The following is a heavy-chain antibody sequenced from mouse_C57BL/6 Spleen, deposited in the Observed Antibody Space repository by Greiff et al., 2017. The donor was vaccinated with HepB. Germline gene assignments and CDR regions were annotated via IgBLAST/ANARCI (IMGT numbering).Heavy chain of an antibody. CDR1: GYSITSGYY. CDR2: ISYDGSN. Sequence: EVKLMESGPGLVKPSQSLSLTCSVTGYSITSGYYWNWIRQFPGNKLEWMGYISYDGSNNYNPSLKNRISITRDTSKNQFFLKLNSVTTEDTATYYCAREGWSFDYWGQGTTLTVSS. V-gene: IGHV3-6*01. D-gene: IGHD1-1*02. CDR3: AREGWSFDY. J-gene: IGHJ2*01.